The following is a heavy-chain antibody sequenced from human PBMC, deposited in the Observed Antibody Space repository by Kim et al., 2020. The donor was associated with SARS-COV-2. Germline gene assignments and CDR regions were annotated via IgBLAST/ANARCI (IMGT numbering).Heavy chain of an antibody. CDR3: ARDIMASAQRWCDP. CDR1: GGSFSSYG. Sequence: SVKVSCKASGGSFSSYGINWVRQAPGQGLEWMGGIVPVFGSTNYAQKFQDRVTITADEDTNTVYMELSSLRSEDSAMYYCARDIMASAQRWCDPWGQGTVMTVST. CDR2: IVPVFGST. J-gene: IGHJ5*02. V-gene: IGHV1-69*13. D-gene: IGHD3-16*01.